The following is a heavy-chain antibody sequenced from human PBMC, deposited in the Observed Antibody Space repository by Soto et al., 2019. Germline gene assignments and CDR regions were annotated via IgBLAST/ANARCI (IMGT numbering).Heavy chain of an antibody. D-gene: IGHD3-16*02. J-gene: IGHJ4*02. CDR2: IYYTGRT. V-gene: IGHV4-31*03. CDR1: GGSISGGYY. CDR3: ARPMRLGELSLGY. Sequence: QVQLQESGPGLVKPSQTLSLTCSVSGGSISGGYYWSWIRQYPGKGLEWIGYIYYTGRTYYNPSLKGRIAISVDTSKNQFSLKLSSVTAGDTAMYYCARPMRLGELSLGYWGQGILVTVSS.